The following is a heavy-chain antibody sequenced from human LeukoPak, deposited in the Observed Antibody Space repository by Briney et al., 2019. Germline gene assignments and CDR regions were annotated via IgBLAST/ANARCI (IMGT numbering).Heavy chain of an antibody. J-gene: IGHJ4*02. CDR2: ISSSSMYI. CDR1: GFTFSSYS. CDR3: ARDCSGGSCYPRQFYFDY. D-gene: IGHD2-15*01. Sequence: GGSLRLSCAGSGFTFSSYSMKWIRQAPGKGLEWVSSISSSSMYIYYADSVKGRFTISRDNAKKSLCLQMNSLRAEDTAVYYCARDCSGGSCYPRQFYFDYWGQGTLVTVSS. V-gene: IGHV3-21*01.